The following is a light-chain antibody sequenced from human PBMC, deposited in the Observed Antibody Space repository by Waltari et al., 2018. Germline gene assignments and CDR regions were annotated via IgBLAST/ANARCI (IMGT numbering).Light chain of an antibody. V-gene: IGLV1-47*01. Sequence: QSVLTQPPSASGTPGQTVTISCSGSSPNLGSNHVLCYQQLPGTAPKLLIYRNNPRPSGVPDRFSGSKSGTSASLAISGLRSEDEADYYCAAWDDSLSGWVFGGGTKLTVL. J-gene: IGLJ3*02. CDR2: RNN. CDR1: SPNLGSNH. CDR3: AAWDDSLSGWV.